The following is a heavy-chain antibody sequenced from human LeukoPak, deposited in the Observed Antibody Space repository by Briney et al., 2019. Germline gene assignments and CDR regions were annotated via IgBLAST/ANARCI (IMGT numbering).Heavy chain of an antibody. CDR3: ARSAGTTFDY. D-gene: IGHD1-7*01. CDR1: GFTFSSYW. CDR2: INSDGSST. J-gene: IGHJ4*02. Sequence: PGGSLRLSCAASGFTFSSYWMHWVRQAPGKGLLWVSRINSDGSSTSYADSVKGRFTISRDNAKNTLYLQMNSLRAEDTAVYYRARSAGTTFDYWGQGTLVAVSS. V-gene: IGHV3-74*01.